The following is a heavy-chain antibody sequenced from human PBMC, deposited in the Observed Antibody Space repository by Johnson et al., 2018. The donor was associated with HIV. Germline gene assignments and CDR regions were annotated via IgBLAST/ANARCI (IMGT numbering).Heavy chain of an antibody. CDR1: GFTFSSYP. V-gene: IGHV3-74*02. CDR2: INSDGSST. D-gene: IGHD2-15*01. Sequence: MLLVEYGGGVVQPGRSLRLSCAASGFTFSSYPMHWVRQAPGKGLVWVSRINSDGSSTSYADSVKGRFTISRDNAKNTLYLQMNSLRAEDTAVYYCATEGGTGAFDIWGQGTMVTV. J-gene: IGHJ3*02. CDR3: ATEGGTGAFDI.